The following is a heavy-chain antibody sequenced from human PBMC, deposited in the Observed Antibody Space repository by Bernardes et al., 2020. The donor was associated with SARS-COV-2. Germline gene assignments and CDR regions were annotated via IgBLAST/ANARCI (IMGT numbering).Heavy chain of an antibody. CDR1: GYTFTSYE. Sequence: ASVKVSCKTSGYTFTSYEINWVRQATGQGLEWMGWMNPNSGNTDYAQKFQGRVTMTRNTSTSTAYMELSSLRSEDTAVYYCARGLGAVAGYDVFDIWGQGTMVTVSS. D-gene: IGHD6-19*01. J-gene: IGHJ3*02. V-gene: IGHV1-8*01. CDR2: MNPNSGNT. CDR3: ARGLGAVAGYDVFDI.